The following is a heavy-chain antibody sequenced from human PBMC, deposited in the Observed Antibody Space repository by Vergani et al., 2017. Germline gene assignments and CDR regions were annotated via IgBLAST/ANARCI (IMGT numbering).Heavy chain of an antibody. CDR1: NGYLSGYY. D-gene: IGHD2-2*01. CDR2: ISHTGDT. Sequence: QVQLQQRAAGLLKPSETLSLSCSVYNGYLSGYYWNWFRQSPGQGLQWIGEISHTGDTNSNPSLESPVTISIATSKNHFSLKLTSMTAPDAAVYYCARGLGVGQCSRTNCYVDWFDPWGQGTLVTVSS. CDR3: ARGLGVGQCSRTNCYVDWFDP. J-gene: IGHJ5*01. V-gene: IGHV4-34*01.